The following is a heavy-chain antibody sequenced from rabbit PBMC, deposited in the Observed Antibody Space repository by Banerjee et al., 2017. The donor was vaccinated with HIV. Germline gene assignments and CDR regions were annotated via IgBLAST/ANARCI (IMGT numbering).Heavy chain of an antibody. J-gene: IGHJ4*01. CDR1: GFDFSSHG. V-gene: IGHV1S45*01. CDR3: ARDLAGVIGWNFNL. CDR2: INSSSRNV. Sequence: LEESGGGLVKPEGSLTLTCKASGFDFSSHGVSWVRQAPGKGLEWIGCINSSSRNVVYASWATGRFTISKTSSTTVTLQMTSLTAADTATYLCARDLAGVIGWNFNLWGQGTLVTVS. D-gene: IGHD4-1*01.